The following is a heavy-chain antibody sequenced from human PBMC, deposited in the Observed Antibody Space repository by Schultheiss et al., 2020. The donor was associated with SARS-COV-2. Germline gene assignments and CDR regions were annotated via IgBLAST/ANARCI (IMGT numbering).Heavy chain of an antibody. V-gene: IGHV3-30*04. J-gene: IGHJ6*02. D-gene: IGHD5-18*01. Sequence: GSLRLSCAASGFTFSSYAMHWVRQAPGKGLEWVAVISYDGSNKYYADSVKGRFTISRDNSKNTLYLQMNSLRAEDTAVYYCARDRGYSYGPYYYYYGMDVWGQGTTVTVSS. CDR3: ARDRGYSYGPYYYYYGMDV. CDR1: GFTFSSYA. CDR2: ISYDGSNK.